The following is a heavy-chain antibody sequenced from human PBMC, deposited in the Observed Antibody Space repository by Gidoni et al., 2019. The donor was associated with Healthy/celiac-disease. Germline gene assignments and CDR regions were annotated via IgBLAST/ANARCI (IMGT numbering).Heavy chain of an antibody. CDR1: GGSFSGYY. V-gene: IGHV4-34*01. D-gene: IGHD3-10*01. CDR2: INHSGST. Sequence: QVQLQQWGAGLLKPSETLSLTCAVYGGSFSGYYWSWIRQPPGKGLEWIGEINHSGSTNYNPSLKSRVTISVDTSKNQFSLKLSAVTAADTAVYYCARGATMVRGVIIEGYDYWGQGTLVTVSS. J-gene: IGHJ4*02. CDR3: ARGATMVRGVIIEGYDY.